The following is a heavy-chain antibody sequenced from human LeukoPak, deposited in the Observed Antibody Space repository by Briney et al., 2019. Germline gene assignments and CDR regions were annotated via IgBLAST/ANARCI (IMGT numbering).Heavy chain of an antibody. CDR2: INAGNGNT. V-gene: IGHV1-3*01. CDR1: GYTFTGYA. J-gene: IGHJ5*02. CDR3: ARGYCSGGSCFFDP. D-gene: IGHD2-15*01. Sequence: ASVKVSCKASGYTFTGYALHWVRQAPGQGLEWMGWINAGNGNTKYSQKFQGRVTITRDTSASTAYMELSSLRSEDTAVYYCARGYCSGGSCFFDPWGQGTLVTVSS.